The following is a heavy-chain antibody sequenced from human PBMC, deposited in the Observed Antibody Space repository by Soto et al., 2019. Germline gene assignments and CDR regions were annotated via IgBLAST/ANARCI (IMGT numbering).Heavy chain of an antibody. CDR2: ISGSGGST. Sequence: GGSLRLSCAASGFTFSSYAMSWVRQAPGKGLEWVSAISGSGGSTYYADSVKGRFTISRDNSKNTLYLQMNSLRAEDTAVYYCAKSGGYEPYYGMDVWGQGTTVTVSS. CDR3: AKSGGYEPYYGMDV. CDR1: GFTFSSYA. V-gene: IGHV3-23*01. D-gene: IGHD5-12*01. J-gene: IGHJ6*02.